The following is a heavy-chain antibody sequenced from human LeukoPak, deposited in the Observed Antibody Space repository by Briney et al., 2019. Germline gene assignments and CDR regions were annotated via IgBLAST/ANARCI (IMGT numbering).Heavy chain of an antibody. Sequence: SETLSLTCAVYAGSFSGYYWSWIRQPPGKGLEWIGEINHSGSTNYNPSLKSRVTISVDTSKNQFSLKLSSVTAADTAVYYCARAYSSGWYKKPGEYFQHWGQGTLVTVSS. J-gene: IGHJ1*01. V-gene: IGHV4-34*01. CDR2: INHSGST. CDR1: AGSFSGYY. CDR3: ARAYSSGWYKKPGEYFQH. D-gene: IGHD6-19*01.